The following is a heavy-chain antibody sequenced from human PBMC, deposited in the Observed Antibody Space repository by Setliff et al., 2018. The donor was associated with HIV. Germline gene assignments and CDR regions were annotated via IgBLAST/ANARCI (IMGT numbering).Heavy chain of an antibody. CDR1: GFTFNSYA. J-gene: IGHJ6*03. CDR2: IWYDGSKK. V-gene: IGHV3-33*03. CDR3: AKDSSSGYYYYYLDV. Sequence: TGGSLRLSCAASGFTFNSYAMHWVRQAPGKGLEWVAVIWYDGSKKYYGDSVKGRFTISRDKSKNTLYLQMDSLRAEDTAAYYCAKDSSSGYYYYYLDVWGKGTTVTVSS. D-gene: IGHD6-6*01.